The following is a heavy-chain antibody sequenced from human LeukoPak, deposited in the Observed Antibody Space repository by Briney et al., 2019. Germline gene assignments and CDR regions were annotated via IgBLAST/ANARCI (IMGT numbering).Heavy chain of an antibody. J-gene: IGHJ4*02. V-gene: IGHV1-2*02. D-gene: IGHD6-19*01. Sequence: PSVKVSCKPSGYTFTDYYIHWVRQAPGHGLEWMGWINPNSGGTNYAQKFQGRVTMTKDTSISTAYMELSRLRSDDTAVYFCARAIAVVDYWGQGTLVTVSS. CDR3: ARAIAVVDY. CDR2: INPNSGGT. CDR1: GYTFTDYY.